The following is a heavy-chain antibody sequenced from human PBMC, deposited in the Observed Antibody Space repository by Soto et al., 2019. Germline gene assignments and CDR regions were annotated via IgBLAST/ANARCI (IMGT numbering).Heavy chain of an antibody. D-gene: IGHD2-2*01. CDR3: ASLLLVLVPAVGAAVGTKYAQNAFDI. J-gene: IGHJ3*02. CDR1: GYSFSSNG. Sequence: QVQLVQSGAEVKKPGASVKVSCKASGYSFSSNGISWVRQAPGQGLEWLGWISAYNGNTNYAQKLQGRATMTIDPSTSTAHMELRSLRSDDTAVYYCASLLLVLVPAVGAAVGTKYAQNAFDIWGQGTMVTVSS. CDR2: ISAYNGNT. V-gene: IGHV1-18*01.